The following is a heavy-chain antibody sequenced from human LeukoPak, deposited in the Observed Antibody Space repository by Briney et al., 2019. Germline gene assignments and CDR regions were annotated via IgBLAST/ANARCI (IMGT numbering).Heavy chain of an antibody. CDR3: ARGLIYYDILTAYYTFPYFDY. J-gene: IGHJ4*02. CDR1: GGSISSHH. D-gene: IGHD3-9*01. CDR2: IYYSGTT. V-gene: IGHV4-59*11. Sequence: SETLSLTCTVSGGSISSHHWSWIRQPPGRGLEWIGYIYYSGTTNYNPSLKSRVTISVDTSKNQFSLKLSSVTAADTAVYYCARGLIYYDILTAYYTFPYFDYWGQGTLVTVSS.